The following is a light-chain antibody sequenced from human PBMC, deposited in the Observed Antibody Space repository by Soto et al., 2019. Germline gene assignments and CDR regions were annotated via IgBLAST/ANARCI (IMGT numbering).Light chain of an antibody. J-gene: IGLJ2*01. Sequence: SYELTQPPSVSVSPGQTARITCSGDALPKQYAYWYQQKPGQAPVLVIYKDSERPSGIPERFSGSSSGTTVTLTISGDQAEDEADYYCQSADSSRTYPVVFGGGTKLTVL. V-gene: IGLV3-25*03. CDR1: ALPKQY. CDR3: QSADSSRTYPVV. CDR2: KDS.